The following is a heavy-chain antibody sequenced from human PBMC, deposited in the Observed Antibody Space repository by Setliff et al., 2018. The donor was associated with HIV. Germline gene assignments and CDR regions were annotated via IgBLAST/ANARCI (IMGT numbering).Heavy chain of an antibody. Sequence: KTSETLSLTCTVSGGSASNSRYYWAWIRQPPGKGLEWIGYIYYSGSTFYNPSLKSRLTISVDTSKNQFYLKLSSVTAADTAVYYCARELLRSWDGSENSYKPYYFDYWGQGTLVTVSS. CDR1: GGSASNSRYY. J-gene: IGHJ4*02. CDR2: IYYSGST. V-gene: IGHV4-39*02. CDR3: ARELLRSWDGSENSYKPYYFDY. D-gene: IGHD3-10*01.